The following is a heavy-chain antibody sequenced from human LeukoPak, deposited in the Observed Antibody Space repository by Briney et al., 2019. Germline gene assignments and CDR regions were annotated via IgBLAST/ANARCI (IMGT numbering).Heavy chain of an antibody. CDR2: IIPIFGTA. Sequence: SVKVSCRASGGTFSSYAISWVRQAPGQGLEWMGGIIPIFGTANYAQKFQGRVTITTDESTSTAYMELSSLRPEDTAVYYCARVTPDCGGDCYNYYFDYWGQGTLVTVSS. V-gene: IGHV1-69*05. D-gene: IGHD2-21*02. CDR1: GGTFSSYA. J-gene: IGHJ4*02. CDR3: ARVTPDCGGDCYNYYFDY.